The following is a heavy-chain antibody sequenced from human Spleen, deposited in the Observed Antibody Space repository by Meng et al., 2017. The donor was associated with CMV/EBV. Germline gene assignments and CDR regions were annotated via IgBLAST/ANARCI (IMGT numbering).Heavy chain of an antibody. CDR3: AKGDRGYSYGLEY. CDR1: RFNFSSYA. Sequence: AASRFNFSSYAMSWVRQAPGKGLEWVSGINDSGGSTYYTDSVKGRFTISRDNSKNTLYLQMNSLRAEDTAIYYCAKGDRGYSYGLEYWGQGTMVTVSS. CDR2: INDSGGST. J-gene: IGHJ4*02. D-gene: IGHD5-18*01. V-gene: IGHV3-23*01.